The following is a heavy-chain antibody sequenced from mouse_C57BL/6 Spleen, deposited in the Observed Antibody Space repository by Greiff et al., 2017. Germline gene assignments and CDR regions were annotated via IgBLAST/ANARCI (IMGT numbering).Heavy chain of an antibody. CDR3: ARSGGSSPEWFAY. Sequence: VQLQQPGAELVKPGASVKMSCKASGYTFTSYWITWVKQRPGQGLEWIGDIYPGSGSTNYNEKFKSKATLTVDTSSSTAYMQLSSLTSEDSAVYYGARSGGSSPEWFAYWGQGTLVTVSA. CDR1: GYTFTSYW. D-gene: IGHD1-1*01. J-gene: IGHJ3*01. V-gene: IGHV1-55*01. CDR2: IYPGSGST.